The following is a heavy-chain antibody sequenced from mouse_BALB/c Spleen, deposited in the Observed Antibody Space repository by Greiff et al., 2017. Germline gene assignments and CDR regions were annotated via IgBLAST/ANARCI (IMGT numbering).Heavy chain of an antibody. V-gene: IGHV5-6-5*01. CDR2: ISSGGST. CDR3: ARGDDGYYPPFAY. J-gene: IGHJ3*01. Sequence: EVKLMESGGGLVKPGGSLKLSCAASGFTFSSYAMSWVRQTPEKRLEWVASISSGGSTYYPDSVKGRFTISRDNARNILYLQMSSLRSEDTAMYYCARGDDGYYPPFAYWGQGTLVTVSA. D-gene: IGHD2-3*01. CDR1: GFTFSSYA.